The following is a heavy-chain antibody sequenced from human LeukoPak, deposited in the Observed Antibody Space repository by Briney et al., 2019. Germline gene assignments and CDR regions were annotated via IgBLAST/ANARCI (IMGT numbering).Heavy chain of an antibody. CDR3: ARGGDYTSSWYGSRSPQLDC. CDR1: GGSISSYY. CDR2: IYDSGST. J-gene: IGHJ4*02. V-gene: IGHV4-59*01. D-gene: IGHD6-13*01. Sequence: PSETLSLTCTVSGGSISSYYWSWIRQPPGKGLEWVGYIYDSGSTNYNPSLTSRVTISVDTSKNQFSLKLRSVTAADTAVYYCARGGDYTSSWYGSRSPQLDCWGQGTLVTVSS.